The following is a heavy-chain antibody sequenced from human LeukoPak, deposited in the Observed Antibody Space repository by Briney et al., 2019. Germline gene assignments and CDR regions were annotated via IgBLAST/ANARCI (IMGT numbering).Heavy chain of an antibody. CDR2: IHYSGSI. V-gene: IGHV4-59*08. J-gene: IGHJ5*02. CDR1: GGSISSYY. Sequence: KPSETLSLTCTVSGGSISSYYWSWIRQPPGKGLEWIGYIHYSGSINYNSSLKSRVTISVDTSKNQFSLKLSSVTAADTAVYYCARRLEAQWTQLWLPGWFDPWGQGTLVTVSS. D-gene: IGHD5-18*01. CDR3: ARRLEAQWTQLWLPGWFDP.